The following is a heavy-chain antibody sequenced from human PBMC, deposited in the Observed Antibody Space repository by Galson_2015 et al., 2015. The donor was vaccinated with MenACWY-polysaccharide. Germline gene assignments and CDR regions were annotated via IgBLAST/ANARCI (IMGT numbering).Heavy chain of an antibody. J-gene: IGHJ6*02. Sequence: SLRLSCAVSGFTFKNYWMSWVRQAPGKGLEWVAHIKKDGSEKYCVDSVKGRFTISRDNARSSLYLQMNGLRAEDTAVYYCARGHYGMDVWGQGTLVTVSS. CDR3: ARGHYGMDV. CDR1: GFTFKNYW. V-gene: IGHV3-7*01. CDR2: IKKDGSEK.